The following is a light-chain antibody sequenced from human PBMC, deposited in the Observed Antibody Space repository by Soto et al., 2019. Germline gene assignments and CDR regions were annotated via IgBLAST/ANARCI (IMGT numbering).Light chain of an antibody. J-gene: IGKJ4*01. Sequence: DIQMTQSPSSLSASVGDRVTITCRASQSISGYLNWYQQKPGKAPKVLISGASTLHNGVPSRFSGRGSGTDFTLTISSLQPEDVATYYCQHSLSPLLTFGGGTKVEIK. CDR1: QSISGY. CDR3: QHSLSPLLT. V-gene: IGKV1-39*01. CDR2: GAS.